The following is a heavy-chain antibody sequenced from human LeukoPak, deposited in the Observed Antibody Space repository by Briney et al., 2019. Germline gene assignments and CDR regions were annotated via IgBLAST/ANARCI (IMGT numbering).Heavy chain of an antibody. CDR2: ISWNSGSL. CDR1: GFPFGDYA. Sequence: GGSLRLSCAASGFPFGDYAMHWVRQAPGKGLEWVSGISWNSGSLDYVDSVKGRFTISRDNAKNSLYLEMNSLRPEDTALYYCAKGTGRYWTFLDYWGQGAPVTVSS. V-gene: IGHV3-9*01. J-gene: IGHJ4*02. D-gene: IGHD1-26*01. CDR3: AKGTGRYWTFLDY.